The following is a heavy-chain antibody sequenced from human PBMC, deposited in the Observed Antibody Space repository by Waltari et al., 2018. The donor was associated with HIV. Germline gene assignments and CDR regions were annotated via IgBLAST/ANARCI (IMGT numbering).Heavy chain of an antibody. V-gene: IGHV1-46*01. CDR1: GYSFRNNY. J-gene: IGHJ3*01. CDR2: INPSGGRT. D-gene: IGHD3-3*01. CDR3: TRDKAIGIITSVFDF. Sequence: QVQLVQSGAEVKKPGASVKVSCKASGYSFRNNYIHWVRQAPGQGLEWMGIINPSGGRTNYAQKFQGIVTMTRDTSTSTVYMELSSLRSEDTAVYYCTRDKAIGIITSVFDFWGQGTMVTVSS.